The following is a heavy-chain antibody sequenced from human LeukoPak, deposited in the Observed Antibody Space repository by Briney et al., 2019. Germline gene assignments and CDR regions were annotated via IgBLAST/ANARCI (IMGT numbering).Heavy chain of an antibody. CDR1: GFTFSGYD. D-gene: IGHD6-13*01. V-gene: IGHV3-33*06. CDR2: IRSDGSDK. CDR3: AKDIAAAGGPCAY. Sequence: PGRSLRPSCAASGFTFSGYDMHWVRQAPGKGLEWVALIRSDGSDKYYADSVKGRFTISRDNSKNTVFLQMNSLRAEDTAVYYCAKDIAAAGGPCAYWGRGTLVTVSS. J-gene: IGHJ4*02.